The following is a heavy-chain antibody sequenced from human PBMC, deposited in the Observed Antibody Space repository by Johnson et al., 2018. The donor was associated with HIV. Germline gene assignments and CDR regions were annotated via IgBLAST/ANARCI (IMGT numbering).Heavy chain of an antibody. J-gene: IGHJ3*02. V-gene: IGHV3-13*01. CDR1: GFTFSNYD. CDR3: ARSRDCSGGSCPDGFDI. D-gene: IGHD2-15*01. CDR2: IGTAGDT. Sequence: VQLVESGGDLVQRGGSLRLSCAASGFTFSNYDIHWVRQATGKGLEWVSTIGTAGDTYYVGSVKGRFTISRENAKNTLYLQMNSLRAEDTAVYYCARSRDCSGGSCPDGFDIWGQGTKVIVSS.